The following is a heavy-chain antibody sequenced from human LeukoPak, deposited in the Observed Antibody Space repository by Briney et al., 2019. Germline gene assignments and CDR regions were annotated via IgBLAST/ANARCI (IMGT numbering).Heavy chain of an antibody. CDR3: ARDLLDSFDI. CDR2: TYYRSKWFN. CDR1: GDSVSSNSSA. J-gene: IGHJ3*02. Sequence: SQTLSLTCAICGDSVSSNSSAWNWIKQSPSRGLEWLGRTYYRSKWFNDYAVSVKSRITINPETSKNQFSLKLNSVTPEDTAVYYCARDLLDSFDIWGQGTMVTVSS. V-gene: IGHV6-1*01.